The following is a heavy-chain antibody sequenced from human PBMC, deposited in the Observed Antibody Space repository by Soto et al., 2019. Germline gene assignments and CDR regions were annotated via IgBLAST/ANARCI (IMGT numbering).Heavy chain of an antibody. J-gene: IGHJ4*02. D-gene: IGHD2-8*01. CDR1: GGSFSGYY. CDR2: ISSRSSTI. CDR3: ASGTNGAFFVY. V-gene: IGHV3-11*01. Sequence: LSLTCAVYGGSFSGYYWSWIRQPPGKGLEWVSYISSRSSTIFYADSVKGRFTISRDNVKDSLYLQMNSLRAEDTAVYYCASGTNGAFFVYWGQGILVTVSS.